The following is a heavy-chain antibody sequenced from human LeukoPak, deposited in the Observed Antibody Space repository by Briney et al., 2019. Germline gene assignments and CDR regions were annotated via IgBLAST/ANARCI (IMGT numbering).Heavy chain of an antibody. CDR2: INPSGGST. Sequence: ASVKVSCKASGYTFTSYYMHWVRQAPGQGLEWMGIINPSGGSTSYAQKFQGRVTMTRDMSTSTVYMELSSLRSEDTAVYYCARFFYGDLHYYYYYMDVWGKGTTVTVSS. J-gene: IGHJ6*03. CDR3: ARFFYGDLHYYYYYMDV. D-gene: IGHD4-17*01. V-gene: IGHV1-46*01. CDR1: GYTFTSYY.